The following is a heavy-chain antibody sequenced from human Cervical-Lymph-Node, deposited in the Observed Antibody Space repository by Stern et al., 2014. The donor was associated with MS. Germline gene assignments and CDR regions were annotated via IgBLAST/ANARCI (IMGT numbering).Heavy chain of an antibody. CDR3: ARLGNNGLDV. Sequence: VQLVESGAEVKRPGSSVKVSCKVSEETFSTYAVSWVRPAPGQGLEYMGVISPSLKAPNYVQKFLGRLTISADEFTNTAYMELSSLRSEDTALYYCARLGNNGLDVWGQGTMVVVSA. J-gene: IGHJ3*01. D-gene: IGHD2/OR15-2a*01. V-gene: IGHV1-69*01. CDR2: ISPSLKAP. CDR1: EETFSTYA.